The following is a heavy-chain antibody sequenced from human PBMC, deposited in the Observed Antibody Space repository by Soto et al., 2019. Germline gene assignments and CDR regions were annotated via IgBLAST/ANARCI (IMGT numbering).Heavy chain of an antibody. V-gene: IGHV1-2*02. D-gene: IGHD6-19*01. CDR2: INPNSGGT. CDR1: GYTFTGYY. J-gene: IGHJ5*02. Sequence: ASVKVSCKASGYTFTGYYMHWVRQAPGQGLEWMGWINPNSGGTNYAQKFQGRVTTTRDTSISTAYMELSRLRSDDTAVYYCARGPLTPPSIAVAGRFDPWGQGTLVTVSS. CDR3: ARGPLTPPSIAVAGRFDP.